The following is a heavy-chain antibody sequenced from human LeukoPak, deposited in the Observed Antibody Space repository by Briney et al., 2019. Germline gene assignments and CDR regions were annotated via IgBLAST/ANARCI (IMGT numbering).Heavy chain of an antibody. CDR2: ISSSGSTI. CDR3: AKDRSLEAFDI. V-gene: IGHV3-48*03. CDR1: GFTFSSYE. D-gene: IGHD5-24*01. Sequence: GGSLRLSCAASGFTFSSYEMNWVRQAPGEGLEWVSYISSSGSTIYYADSVKGRFTISRDNAKNSLYLQMNSLRAEDTAVYYCAKDRSLEAFDIWGQGTMVTVSS. J-gene: IGHJ3*02.